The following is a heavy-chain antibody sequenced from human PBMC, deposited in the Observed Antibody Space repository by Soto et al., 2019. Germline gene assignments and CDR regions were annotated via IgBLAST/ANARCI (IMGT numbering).Heavy chain of an antibody. V-gene: IGHV3-53*01. CDR1: GFTVSSNY. CDR3: ARLYQQGGFLEWFWDV. D-gene: IGHD3-3*01. CDR2: IYSGGST. Sequence: GGSLRLSCAASGFTVSSNYMSWVRQAPGKGLEWVSVIYSGGSTYYADSVKGRFTISRDNSKNTLYLQMNSLRAEDTAVYYCARLYQQGGFLEWFWDVWGQGTTVTVSS. J-gene: IGHJ6*02.